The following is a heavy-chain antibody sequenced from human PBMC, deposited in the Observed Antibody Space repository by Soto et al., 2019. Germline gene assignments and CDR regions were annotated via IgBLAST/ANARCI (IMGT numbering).Heavy chain of an antibody. Sequence: GGSLRLSFAASGFPFSIYWMNWVRQAPGKGLEWVANINQDGSETYYADSVKGRFTISRDNSKNTLYLQMNSLRAEDTAVYYCAKWGRYCSSTSCYHYGMDVWGQGTTVTVSS. CDR1: GFPFSIYW. J-gene: IGHJ6*02. V-gene: IGHV3-7*01. CDR2: INQDGSET. D-gene: IGHD2-2*01. CDR3: AKWGRYCSSTSCYHYGMDV.